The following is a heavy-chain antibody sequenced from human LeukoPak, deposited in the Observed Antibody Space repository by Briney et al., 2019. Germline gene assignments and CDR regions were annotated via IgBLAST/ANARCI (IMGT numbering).Heavy chain of an antibody. CDR2: ISVRSNYI. CDR1: GYTFSSFS. CDR3: VRLRRNSDTSGYYYYYDF. Sequence: GGSLRLSCVASGYTFSSFSINWDRQAPGKGLEWVSSISVRSNYIYYADSVRGRFSISRDDARDSLFLQMNSLRAEDTAVYHCVRLRRNSDTSGYYYYYDFWGQGTLVTVSS. V-gene: IGHV3-21*01. J-gene: IGHJ4*02. D-gene: IGHD3-22*01.